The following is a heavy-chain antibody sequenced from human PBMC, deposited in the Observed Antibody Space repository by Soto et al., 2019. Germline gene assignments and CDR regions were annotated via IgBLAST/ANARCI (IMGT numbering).Heavy chain of an antibody. CDR1: GGSISSGDYY. CDR2: IYYSGNT. J-gene: IGHJ6*02. D-gene: IGHD5-18*01. Sequence: SSETLSLTCTVSGGSISSGDYYWSWIRQPPGKGLEWIGYIYYSGNTYYNPSLKSRVTISVDTSKNQFSLKQTSVTAADTAVYYCARALIQLWPHYYYGMDVWGQGTTVTVSS. V-gene: IGHV4-30-4*01. CDR3: ARALIQLWPHYYYGMDV.